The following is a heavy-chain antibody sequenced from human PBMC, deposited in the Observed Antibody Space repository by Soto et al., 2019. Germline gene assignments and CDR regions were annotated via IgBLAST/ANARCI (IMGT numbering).Heavy chain of an antibody. Sequence: QVQLGQSGAEVKKPGASVKVSCKASGYTFTSYGISWVRQAPGQGLEWMGWISAYNGNTNYAQKLQGRVTMTTDTPTSPANMELGNLGSDDTAVYYCAFISVPVLTPVRAFDLWGQGTMVTVSS. CDR3: AFISVPVLTPVRAFDL. CDR2: ISAYNGNT. V-gene: IGHV1-18*01. J-gene: IGHJ3*01. D-gene: IGHD1-20*01. CDR1: GYTFTSYG.